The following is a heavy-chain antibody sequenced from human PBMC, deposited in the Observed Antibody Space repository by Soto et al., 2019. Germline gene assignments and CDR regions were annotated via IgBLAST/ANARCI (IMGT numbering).Heavy chain of an antibody. CDR2: IYYNGTT. D-gene: IGHD2-15*01. V-gene: IGHV4-31*03. CDR3: ARSPAPSCIDVLCYPLDY. CDR1: GGSISSPNFY. Sequence: SETLSLTCTVSGGSISSPNFYWSWIRQHPGKGLEWIGHIYYNGTTYYNPTLKSRVSISVDTSKNQFSLKLSSVTAADTAIYYRARSPAPSCIDVLCYPLDYWGRGTLVTVSS. J-gene: IGHJ4*02.